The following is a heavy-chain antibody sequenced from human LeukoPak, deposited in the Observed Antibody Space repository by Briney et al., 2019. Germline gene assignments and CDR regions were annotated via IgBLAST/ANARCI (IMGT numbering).Heavy chain of an antibody. Sequence: GGSLKLSCAASGFTLSSYAMHWVRQAPGKGLEWVAVISYDGSNKYYADSVKGRFTISRDNSKNTLYLQMNSLRAEDTAVYYCAKDSKVAAGKNHWGQGTLVTVSS. V-gene: IGHV3-30*04. CDR2: ISYDGSNK. CDR3: AKDSKVAAGKNH. J-gene: IGHJ5*02. D-gene: IGHD6-13*01. CDR1: GFTLSSYA.